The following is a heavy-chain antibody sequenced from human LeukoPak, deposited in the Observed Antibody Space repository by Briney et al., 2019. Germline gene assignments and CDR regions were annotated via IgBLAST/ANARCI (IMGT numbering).Heavy chain of an antibody. CDR2: VYYNGIA. D-gene: IGHD2-15*01. J-gene: IGHJ4*02. V-gene: IGHV4-59*01. CDR1: GDSTNYYN. Sequence: PSETPSHTCTHPGDSTNYYNRSSIRQSPRKGPEWIGYVYYNGIAKYNPSLKSRVTISVDMSKNQFSVKVRSVTAGERAIYYCARKGGHFDYWGQGTLVTVSS. CDR3: ARKGGHFDY.